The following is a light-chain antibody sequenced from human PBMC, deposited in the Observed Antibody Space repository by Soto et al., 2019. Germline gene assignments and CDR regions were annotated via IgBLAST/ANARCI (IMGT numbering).Light chain of an antibody. CDR1: QSVGSN. J-gene: IGKJ1*01. Sequence: EVVMTQSPVTLSVSPGERAALSCRASQSVGSNVAWYQQKPGQAPRLLIYGAFNRATGIPARFSGSGSGTEFTLTISSLQSEDFAVYYCQQYIDWPPGTFGQGTAVEIK. CDR3: QQYIDWPPGT. CDR2: GAF. V-gene: IGKV3-15*01.